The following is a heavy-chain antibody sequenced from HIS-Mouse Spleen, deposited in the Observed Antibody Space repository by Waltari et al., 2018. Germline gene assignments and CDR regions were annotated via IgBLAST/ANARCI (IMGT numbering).Heavy chain of an antibody. CDR3: AREIPYSSSWYDWYFDL. V-gene: IGHV4-39*07. CDR2: SYYSGST. CDR1: GGSISSSSYY. Sequence: QLQLQESGPGLVKPSETLSLTCTVSGGSISSSSYYWGWIRQPPGKGLEGIGSSYYSGSTYDNPSRKSRVTRSVDTSKNQFALKLSSVTAADTAVYYCAREIPYSSSWYDWYFDLWGRGTLVTVSS. J-gene: IGHJ2*01. D-gene: IGHD6-13*01.